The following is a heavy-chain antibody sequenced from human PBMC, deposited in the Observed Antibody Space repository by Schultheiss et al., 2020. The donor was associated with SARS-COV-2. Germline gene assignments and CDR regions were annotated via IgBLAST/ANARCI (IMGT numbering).Heavy chain of an antibody. D-gene: IGHD7-27*01. J-gene: IGHJ6*02. CDR3: ARDGDLRLYYYYYGMDV. CDR1: GFTFDDYA. V-gene: IGHV3-48*03. CDR2: ISGSGSTI. Sequence: GGSLRLSCAASGFTFDDYAMHWVRQAPGKGLEWVSAISGSGSTIYYADSVKGRFTISRDNAKNSLYLQMNSLRAGDTAVYYCARDGDLRLYYYYYGMDVWGQGTTVTVSS.